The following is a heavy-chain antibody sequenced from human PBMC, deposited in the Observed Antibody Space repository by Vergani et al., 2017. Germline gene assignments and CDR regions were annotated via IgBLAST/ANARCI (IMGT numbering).Heavy chain of an antibody. J-gene: IGHJ6*02. CDR2: INWNGGST. D-gene: IGHD6-13*01. Sequence: EVQLVESGGGVVRPGGSLRLSCAASGFTFDDYGMSWVRQAPGKGLEWVSGINWNGGSTGYADSVKGRFTISRDNAKNSLYLQMNSLRAEDTALYYCARDLGGSSSSWYLDYYGMDVWGQGTTVTVSS. CDR3: ARDLGGSSSSWYLDYYGMDV. V-gene: IGHV3-20*04. CDR1: GFTFDDYG.